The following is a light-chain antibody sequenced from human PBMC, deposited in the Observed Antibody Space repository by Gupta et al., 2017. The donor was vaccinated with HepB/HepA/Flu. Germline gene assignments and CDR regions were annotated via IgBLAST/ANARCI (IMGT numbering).Light chain of an antibody. Sequence: DIQMTQSPSSLSASVGDRVTITCRASQGIRDDLSWYQQKPGRAPKRLIYSASSLQNGVPSRFSGSGSATEFTLTISSLQPEDSAIYYCLQHNGYPLTFGQGTRLEI. CDR3: LQHNGYPLT. CDR1: QGIRDD. CDR2: SAS. J-gene: IGKJ5*01. V-gene: IGKV1-17*01.